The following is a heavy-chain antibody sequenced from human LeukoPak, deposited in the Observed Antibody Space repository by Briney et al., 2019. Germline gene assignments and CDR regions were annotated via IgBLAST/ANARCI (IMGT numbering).Heavy chain of an antibody. V-gene: IGHV3-30*02. J-gene: IGHJ4*02. CDR2: IRYDGSNK. CDR1: GFTFSSYG. Sequence: GGSLRLSCAASGFTFSSYGMHWVRQAPGKGLEWVAFIRYDGSNKYYADSVKGRFTISRDNSKNTLYLQMNSLRAEDTAVYYCAKGDFWSGYYNSIFDYWGQGTLVTVSS. D-gene: IGHD3-3*01. CDR3: AKGDFWSGYYNSIFDY.